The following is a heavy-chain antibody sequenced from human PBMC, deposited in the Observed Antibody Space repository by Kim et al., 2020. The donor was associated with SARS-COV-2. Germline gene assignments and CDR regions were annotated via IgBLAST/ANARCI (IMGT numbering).Heavy chain of an antibody. CDR3: AKESGSGSYYAWTYYYYGMDV. J-gene: IGHJ6*02. D-gene: IGHD3-10*01. Sequence: GGSLRLSCAASGFTFSSYSMHWVRQAPGKGLEWVAVISYDGSNKYYTDSVKGRFTISRDNSKNTPYLQMNSLRAEDTAVYYCAKESGSGSYYAWTYYYYGMDVRGQGTTVTVSS. V-gene: IGHV3-30*18. CDR1: GFTFSSYS. CDR2: ISYDGSNK.